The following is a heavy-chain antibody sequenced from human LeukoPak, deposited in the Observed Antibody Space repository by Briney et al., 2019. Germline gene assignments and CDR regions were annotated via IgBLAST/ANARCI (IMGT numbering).Heavy chain of an antibody. J-gene: IGHJ4*02. CDR1: GFTFSSYS. V-gene: IGHV3-21*01. CDR2: ISSSSSYI. CDR3: ARGNRGGNFFFDY. D-gene: IGHD4-23*01. Sequence: GGSLRLSCAASGFTFSSYSMNWVRQAPGKGPEWVSSISSSSSYIYYADSVKGRFTISRDNAKNSLYLQMNSLRAEDTAVYYCARGNRGGNFFFDYWGQGTLVTVSS.